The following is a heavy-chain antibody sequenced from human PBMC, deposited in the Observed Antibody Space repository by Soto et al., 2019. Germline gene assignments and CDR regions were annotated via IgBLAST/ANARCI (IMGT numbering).Heavy chain of an antibody. CDR2: IWYDGSNK. J-gene: IGHJ4*02. D-gene: IGHD6-19*01. V-gene: IGHV3-33*01. Sequence: QVQLVESGGGVVQPGRSLRLSCAASGFTFSSYGMHWVRQAPGKGLEWVAVIWYDGSNKYYADSVKGRFTISRDNSKNTLYLQMNSLRAEDTAVYYCARGLEGIAVDYFDYWGQGTLVTVSS. CDR1: GFTFSSYG. CDR3: ARGLEGIAVDYFDY.